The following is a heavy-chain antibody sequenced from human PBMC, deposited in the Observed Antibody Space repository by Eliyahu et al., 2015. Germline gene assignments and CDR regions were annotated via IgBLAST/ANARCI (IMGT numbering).Heavy chain of an antibody. Sequence: QVTLKESGPALVKPTQTLTLTCPFSGFSXXXSGMRVXWIRQPPGKALEWLARIDWDDDKFYSTSLKTRLTISKDXSKNQVVLTMTNMDPVDTATYYCARDPKVRGYYYYYGMDVWGQGTTVTVSS. CDR1: GFSXXXSGMR. J-gene: IGHJ6*02. V-gene: IGHV2-70*04. D-gene: IGHD3-10*01. CDR2: IDWDDDK. CDR3: ARDPKVRGYYYYYGMDV.